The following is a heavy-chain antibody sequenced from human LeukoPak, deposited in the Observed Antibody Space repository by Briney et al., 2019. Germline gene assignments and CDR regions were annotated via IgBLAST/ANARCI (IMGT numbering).Heavy chain of an antibody. CDR1: GFTFSSYG. Sequence: GGSLRLSCAASGFTFSSYGIHWVRQAPGKGLEWVAVISYDGSNKYYADSVKGRFTISRDNPKNTLYLQVNSLRAEDTAVYYCARDRHALNWFDPWGQGTLVTVSS. CDR3: ARDRHALNWFDP. J-gene: IGHJ5*02. CDR2: ISYDGSNK. V-gene: IGHV3-30*03.